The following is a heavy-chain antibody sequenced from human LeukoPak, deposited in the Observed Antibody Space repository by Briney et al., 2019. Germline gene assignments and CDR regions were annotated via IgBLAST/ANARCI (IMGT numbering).Heavy chain of an antibody. CDR2: IYHSGST. D-gene: IGHD3-22*01. CDR3: ARDCRNYYDSSVYIDD. CDR1: GYSIGSGYY. J-gene: IGHJ4*02. Sequence: SETLSLTCTVSGYSIGSGYYWGWIRQPPGKGLEWIGSIYHSGSTYYNPSLKSRVTISVDTSKNQFSLKLSSVTAADTAVYYCARDCRNYYDSSVYIDDWGEGTLVTVS. V-gene: IGHV4-38-2*02.